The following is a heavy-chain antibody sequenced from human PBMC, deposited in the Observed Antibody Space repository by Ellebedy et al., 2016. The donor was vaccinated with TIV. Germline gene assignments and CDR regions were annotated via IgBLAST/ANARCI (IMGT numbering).Heavy chain of an antibody. CDR3: ARVTNYDFWSGYYGGYYYYMDV. J-gene: IGHJ6*03. Sequence: SETLSLXXTVSGGSISSYYWSWIRQPPGKGLEWIGYIYYSGSTNYNPSLKSRVTISVDTSKNQFSLKLSSVTAADTAVYYCARVTNYDFWSGYYGGYYYYMDVWGKGTTVTVSS. CDR2: IYYSGST. D-gene: IGHD3-3*01. V-gene: IGHV4-59*01. CDR1: GGSISSYY.